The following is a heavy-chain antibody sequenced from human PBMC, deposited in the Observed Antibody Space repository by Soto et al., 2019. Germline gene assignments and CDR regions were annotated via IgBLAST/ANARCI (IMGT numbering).Heavy chain of an antibody. CDR2: IWYDGSNK. D-gene: IGHD2-2*01. CDR3: ARVGGVVQAAMENYYYYYGMDV. J-gene: IGHJ6*02. CDR1: GFTFSSYG. V-gene: IGHV3-33*01. Sequence: QVQLVESGGGVVQPGRSLRLSCAASGFTFSSYGMHWVRQAPGKGLEWVAVIWYDGSNKYYADSVKGRFTISRDNSKTTLYLQMNSLRAEDTAVYYCARVGGVVQAAMENYYYYYGMDVWGQGTTVTVSS.